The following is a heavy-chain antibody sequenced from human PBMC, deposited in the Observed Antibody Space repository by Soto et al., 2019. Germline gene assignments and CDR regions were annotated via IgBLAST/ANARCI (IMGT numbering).Heavy chain of an antibody. CDR2: IYCSGST. J-gene: IGHJ4*02. D-gene: IGHD3-9*01. Sequence: PSETLSLTCTVSGGSISSYYWSWIRQPPGKGLEWIGYIYCSGSTNYNPSLKSRVTISVDTSKNQFSLKLSSVTAADTAVYYCARNYDILTGYYDYWGQGTLVTVSS. CDR1: GGSISSYY. V-gene: IGHV4-59*01. CDR3: ARNYDILTGYYDY.